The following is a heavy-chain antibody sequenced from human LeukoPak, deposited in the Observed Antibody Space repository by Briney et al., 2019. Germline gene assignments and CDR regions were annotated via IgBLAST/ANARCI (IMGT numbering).Heavy chain of an antibody. J-gene: IGHJ4*02. D-gene: IGHD3-22*01. V-gene: IGHV1-69*13. CDR3: VRAHFVPRHYYDSSGYYAPPDY. CDR2: IIPIFGTA. Sequence: SVKVSCKASGGTFSSYAISWVRQAPGQGLEWMGGIIPIFGTANYAQKFQGRVTITADESTSTAYMELSSLRSEDTAVYYCVRAHFVPRHYYDSSGYYAPPDYWGQGTLVTVSS. CDR1: GGTFSSYA.